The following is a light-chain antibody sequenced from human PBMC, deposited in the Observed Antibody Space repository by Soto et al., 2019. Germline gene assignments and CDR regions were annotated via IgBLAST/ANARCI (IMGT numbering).Light chain of an antibody. Sequence: QSALTQPASVSGSPGQSITISCTGTSSDVGNYNLVSWYQQHPGKAPKVMIFEVSKRPSGVSNRFSGSKSGSTASLTVSGLQAEDEDDYYCCSYATTNTFVFGGGTKLTVL. CDR3: CSYATTNTFV. CDR2: EVS. CDR1: SSDVGNYNL. J-gene: IGLJ2*01. V-gene: IGLV2-23*02.